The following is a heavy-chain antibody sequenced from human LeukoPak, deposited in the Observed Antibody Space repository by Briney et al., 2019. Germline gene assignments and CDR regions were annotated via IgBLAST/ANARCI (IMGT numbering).Heavy chain of an antibody. CDR1: GFTFSSYG. J-gene: IGHJ4*02. Sequence: GGSLRLSCAASGFTFSSYGMHWVRQAPGKGLEWVAVIWYDGSNKYYADSVKGRFTISRDNSKNTLYLQMNSLRAEDTAVYYCARDSGSHGIDYWGQGTLVTVSS. D-gene: IGHD1-26*01. CDR2: IWYDGSNK. CDR3: ARDSGSHGIDY. V-gene: IGHV3-33*01.